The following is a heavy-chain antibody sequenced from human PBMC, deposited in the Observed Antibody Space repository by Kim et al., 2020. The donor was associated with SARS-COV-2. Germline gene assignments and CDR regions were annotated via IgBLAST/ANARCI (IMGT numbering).Heavy chain of an antibody. V-gene: IGHV1-2*02. CDR3: ATGTGYSYAPDY. D-gene: IGHD5-18*01. J-gene: IGHJ4*02. Sequence: NYAQKFQGRVTMTRDTSISTAYMELSRLRSDDTAVYYCATGTGYSYAPDYWGQGTLVTVSS.